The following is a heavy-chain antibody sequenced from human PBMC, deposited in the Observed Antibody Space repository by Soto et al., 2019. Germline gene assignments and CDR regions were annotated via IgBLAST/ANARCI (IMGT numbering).Heavy chain of an antibody. CDR3: ARALPAHSSGWYLGYYYGMDV. D-gene: IGHD6-19*01. CDR2: ISSSSSTI. V-gene: IGHV3-48*02. J-gene: IGHJ6*02. Sequence: GASVRNCSAASLLMCSSYSMIWARQVPAMGLELVSYISSSSSTIYYADSVKGRFTISRDNAKNSLYLQMNSLRDEDTAVYYCARALPAHSSGWYLGYYYGMDVWGQGTTVTVSS. CDR1: LLMCSSYS.